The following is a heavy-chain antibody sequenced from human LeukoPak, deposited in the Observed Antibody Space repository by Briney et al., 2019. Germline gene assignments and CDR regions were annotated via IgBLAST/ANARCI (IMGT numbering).Heavy chain of an antibody. CDR2: INHSGST. Sequence: SETLSLTCAVYGVSFSGYYWSWIRQPPGKGLEWIGEINHSGSTNYNPSLKSRVTISVDTSKNQFSLKLSSVTAADTAVYYCARGLDYDFWSGYYKDYYYYYMDVWGKGTTVTVSS. J-gene: IGHJ6*03. D-gene: IGHD3-3*01. CDR1: GVSFSGYY. CDR3: ARGLDYDFWSGYYKDYYYYYMDV. V-gene: IGHV4-34*01.